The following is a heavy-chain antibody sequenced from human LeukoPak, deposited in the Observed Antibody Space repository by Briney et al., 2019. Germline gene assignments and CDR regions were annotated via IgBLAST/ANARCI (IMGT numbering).Heavy chain of an antibody. J-gene: IGHJ4*02. D-gene: IGHD4-17*01. V-gene: IGHV1-8*01. CDR3: ARGTGDYAFDYY. Sequence: GASVKVSCKASGYIFTSYDINWVRQATGQGLEWMGWMNPNSGNTGYAQKFQGRVTMTRNTSISTAYMELSSLRSEDTAVYYCARGTGDYAFDYYWGQGTLVTVSS. CDR2: MNPNSGNT. CDR1: GYIFTSYD.